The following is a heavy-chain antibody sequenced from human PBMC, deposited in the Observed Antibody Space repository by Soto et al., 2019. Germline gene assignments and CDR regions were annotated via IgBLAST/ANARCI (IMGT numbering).Heavy chain of an antibody. J-gene: IGHJ4*02. CDR1: GYTFTSYA. V-gene: IGHV1-3*01. CDR3: ARVVGLAVDDY. D-gene: IGHD6-19*01. CDR2: INAGNGNT. Sequence: QVQLVQSGAEVKKPGASVKVSCKASGYTFTSYAMHWVRQAPGQRLEWMGWINAGNGNTKYSQKFQGRVTITRDTSASTAYMELRSLRSEDTAVYYCARVVGLAVDDYWGQGTLVTVSS.